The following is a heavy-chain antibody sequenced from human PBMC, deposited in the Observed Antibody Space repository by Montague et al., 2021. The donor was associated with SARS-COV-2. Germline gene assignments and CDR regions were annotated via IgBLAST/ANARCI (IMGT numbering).Heavy chain of an antibody. CDR3: AAHTDYYYYSLDV. CDR1: GGSIRNYY. J-gene: IGHJ6*02. V-gene: IGHV4-59*08. CDR2: IYDSGNV. Sequence: SETLSLTCAVSGGSIRNYYWSWIRQPPGRGLEWIAYIYDSGNVDYNPSLKSRVTILVDTSKNQFSPKLSSVTAADTAVYYCAAHTDYYYYSLDVWGQGTTATVS.